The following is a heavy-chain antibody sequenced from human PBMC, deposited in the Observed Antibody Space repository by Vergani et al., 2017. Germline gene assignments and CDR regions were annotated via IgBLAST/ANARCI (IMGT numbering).Heavy chain of an antibody. V-gene: IGHV3-23*04. J-gene: IGHJ6*03. CDR2: ISSDGGST. D-gene: IGHD6-6*01. CDR3: ARDREXYSSSMEYYYYMDV. CDR1: GFTFSTYA. Sequence: EVQLVESGGGLVKPGGSLRLSCAASGFTFSTYAMTWVRQAPGKGLEWVSTISSDGGSTYYADSVKGRFTISRDNSKNTLSLQMNSLRAEDTAVYYCARDREXYSSSMEYYYYMDVWGKGTTVTVSS.